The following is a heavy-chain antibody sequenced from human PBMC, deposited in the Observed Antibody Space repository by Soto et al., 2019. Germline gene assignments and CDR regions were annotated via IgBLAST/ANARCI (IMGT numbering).Heavy chain of an antibody. Sequence: PGESLKISCKGSGYSFTSYWIGWVRQMPGKGLEWMGIIYPGDSDTRYSPSFQGQVTISADKSISTAYLQWSSLKASDTAMYYCTRTPAAGKNYYDMDVWGQGTTVTVSS. V-gene: IGHV5-51*01. CDR2: IYPGDSDT. CDR3: TRTPAAGKNYYDMDV. D-gene: IGHD6-13*01. J-gene: IGHJ6*02. CDR1: GYSFTSYW.